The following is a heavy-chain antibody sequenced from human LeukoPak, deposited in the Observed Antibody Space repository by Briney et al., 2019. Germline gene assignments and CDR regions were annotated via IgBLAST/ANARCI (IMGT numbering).Heavy chain of an antibody. CDR2: IYTSGST. Sequence: KPAETQSLTCTLSGRSISSYYWSWPRQPAGGGREWIGRIYTSGSTKYDPSLKSRVTISVDKSKNQFSLKLSSVTAADTAVYYCARDTPPGRGFFGYWGQGTLVTVSS. V-gene: IGHV4-4*07. J-gene: IGHJ4*02. CDR3: ARDTPPGRGFFGY. CDR1: GRSISSYY.